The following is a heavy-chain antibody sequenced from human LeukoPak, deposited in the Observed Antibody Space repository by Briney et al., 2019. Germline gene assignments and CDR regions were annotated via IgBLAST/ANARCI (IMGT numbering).Heavy chain of an antibody. CDR1: GYTLTELS. J-gene: IGHJ4*02. CDR2: FDPEDGET. D-gene: IGHD3-16*01. Sequence: ASVKVSCKVSGYTLTELSMHWVRQAPGKGLEWMGGFDPEDGETIYAQKFQGRVTMTRDTSISAAYMELSRLRSDDTAVYYCARGLTHYWGQGTLVTVSS. V-gene: IGHV1-24*01. CDR3: ARGLTHY.